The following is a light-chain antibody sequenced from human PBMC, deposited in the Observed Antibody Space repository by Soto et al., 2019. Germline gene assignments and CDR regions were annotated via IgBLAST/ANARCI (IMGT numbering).Light chain of an antibody. CDR2: GAS. J-gene: IGKJ1*01. CDR1: QSISSY. V-gene: IGKV1-39*01. CDR3: QQTYSTLGT. Sequence: DIQMTQSPSSLPASVGDRVTITCRASQSISSYLNWYQQKPGKAPKLLIYGASSLQSGVPSRLSGSESGTDFTLTISSLQPEDFATYYCQQTYSTLGTFGQGTKVEIK.